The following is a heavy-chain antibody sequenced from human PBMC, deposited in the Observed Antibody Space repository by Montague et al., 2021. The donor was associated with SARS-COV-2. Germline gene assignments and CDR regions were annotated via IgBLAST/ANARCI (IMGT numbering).Heavy chain of an antibody. Sequence: FLRLSCAASGFTFSSYAMHWVRQAPGKGLEWVAVISYDGSNKYYADSVKGRFTISRDNSKNTLYLQMNSLRAEDTAVYYCARGLGFYGMDVWGQGTTVTVSS. CDR3: ARGLGFYGMDV. CDR2: ISYDGSNK. V-gene: IGHV3-30*04. CDR1: GFTFSSYA. J-gene: IGHJ6*02.